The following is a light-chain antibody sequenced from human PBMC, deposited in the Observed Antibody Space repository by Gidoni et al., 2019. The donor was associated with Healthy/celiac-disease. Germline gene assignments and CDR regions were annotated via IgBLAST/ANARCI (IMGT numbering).Light chain of an antibody. CDR1: PSVSSN. CDR3: QQYKNWPLT. V-gene: IGKV3-15*01. CDR2: GAS. J-gene: IGKJ4*01. Sequence: ELVLTQSPATLSVSPGGSTTLSCRASPSVSSNLAWYQQKPGQAPRLVIFGASIGATGIPARFSGSGSGTEFTLTISSLQSEDFAVYYCQQYKNWPLTFGGGTKVEIE.